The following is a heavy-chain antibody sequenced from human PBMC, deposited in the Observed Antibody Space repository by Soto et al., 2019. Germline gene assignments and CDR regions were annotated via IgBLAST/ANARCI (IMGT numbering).Heavy chain of an antibody. D-gene: IGHD4-17*01. V-gene: IGHV4-34*01. CDR2: INQSGST. CDR3: ARGSPSYGDNFDY. CDR1: GGSFSGFS. J-gene: IGHJ4*02. Sequence: PSETLSLTCAVYGGSFSGFSWSWIRQPPGKGLEWIGEINQSGSTNYSPSLKSRVTISADTSMNQFSLKLTSVTAADTAVYYCARGSPSYGDNFDYWGQGTLVTVSS.